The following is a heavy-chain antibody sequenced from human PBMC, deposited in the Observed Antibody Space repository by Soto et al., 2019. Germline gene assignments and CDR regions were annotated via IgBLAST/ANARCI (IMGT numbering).Heavy chain of an antibody. CDR2: ISGSVVST. CDR3: AKGSSRGWAYYYYGMDV. D-gene: IGHD3-22*01. CDR1: GFTFSSYA. Sequence: GGPLRLSCAASGFTFSSYAMSWVRQAPGKGLEWVSAISGSVVSTYYADPVKGRFTISRDNSKKTLYLQMNSLRAEDTAVYYCAKGSSRGWAYYYYGMDVWGQGTTVTVSS. V-gene: IGHV3-23*01. J-gene: IGHJ6*02.